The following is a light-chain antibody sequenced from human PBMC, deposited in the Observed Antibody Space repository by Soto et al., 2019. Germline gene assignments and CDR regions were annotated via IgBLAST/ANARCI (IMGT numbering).Light chain of an antibody. Sequence: EVVMTQSPATLSVSPGERATLSCRASQSVRSNLAWYQQKPGQAPRLLIYGASTRVTGIPARFSGSGSGTEFTLTISSLQSEDFAVYYCQQYYNWWTFGQGTKVESK. V-gene: IGKV3-15*01. CDR3: QQYYNWWT. CDR2: GAS. CDR1: QSVRSN. J-gene: IGKJ1*01.